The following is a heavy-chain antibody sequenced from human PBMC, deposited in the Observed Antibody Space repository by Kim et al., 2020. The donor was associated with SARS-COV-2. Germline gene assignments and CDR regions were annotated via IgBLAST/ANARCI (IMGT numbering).Heavy chain of an antibody. V-gene: IGHV1-8*01. CDR2: GNT. Sequence: GNTGYAQKFQGRVTMTRNTSMSTAYMELSSLRSEDTAVYYCASGYDSVDYWGQGTLVTVSS. D-gene: IGHD5-12*01. J-gene: IGHJ4*02. CDR3: ASGYDSVDY.